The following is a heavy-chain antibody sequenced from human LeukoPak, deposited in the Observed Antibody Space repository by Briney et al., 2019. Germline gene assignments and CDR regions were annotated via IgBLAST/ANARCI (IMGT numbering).Heavy chain of an antibody. CDR1: GHTLTEFS. CDR3: ATKVEVRYLTTGLQY. CDR2: FDPEHGET. V-gene: IGHV1-24*01. J-gene: IGHJ4*02. Sequence: ASVKVSCKVSGHTLTEFSMHWVRQAPGKGLEWIGGFDPEHGETINAQNFQGRVTLTEDTSTDTAYMELSSLRSEDTAVYYCATKVEVRYLTTGLQYWGQGTLVTVSS. D-gene: IGHD3-9*01.